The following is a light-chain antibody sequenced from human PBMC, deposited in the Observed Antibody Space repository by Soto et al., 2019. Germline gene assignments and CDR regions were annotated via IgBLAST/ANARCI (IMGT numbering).Light chain of an antibody. CDR3: QHRSNWLFT. J-gene: IGKJ3*01. CDR1: QSVRSY. V-gene: IGKV3-11*01. Sequence: EIVLTQSPATLSWSPGERATLSCRASQSVRSYLAWYQHKPGQAPRLLISDASNRATGIPARFSGSGSGTDFTLTISNLEPEDCAVYYCQHRSNWLFTFGPGTKVHIK. CDR2: DAS.